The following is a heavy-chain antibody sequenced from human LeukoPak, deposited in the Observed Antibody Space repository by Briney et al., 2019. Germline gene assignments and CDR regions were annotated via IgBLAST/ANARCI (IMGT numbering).Heavy chain of an antibody. V-gene: IGHV1-46*01. CDR2: INPSGGST. J-gene: IGHJ4*02. CDR1: GYTFTSYY. CDR3: ARPKEYYYGSGSYFH. Sequence: AASVKVSCKASGYTFTSYYMHWVRQAPGQGLEWMGIINPSGGSTSYAQKFQGRVTITADKSTSTAYMELSSLRSEDTAVYYCARPKEYYYGSGSYFHWGQGTLVTVSS. D-gene: IGHD3-10*01.